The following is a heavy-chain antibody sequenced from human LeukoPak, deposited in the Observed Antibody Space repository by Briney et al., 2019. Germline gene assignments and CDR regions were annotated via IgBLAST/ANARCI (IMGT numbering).Heavy chain of an antibody. CDR2: IYYSGST. Sequence: SETLSLTCTVSGGSISSSSYYWGWIRQPPGKGLEWIGSIYYSGSTYYNPSLKSRVTISVDTSKNQFSLKLSSVTAADTAVYYCARQYMVRGVIIRKKSYYFDYWGQGTLVTVSS. CDR1: GGSISSSSYY. J-gene: IGHJ4*02. D-gene: IGHD3-10*01. CDR3: ARQYMVRGVIIRKKSYYFDY. V-gene: IGHV4-39*07.